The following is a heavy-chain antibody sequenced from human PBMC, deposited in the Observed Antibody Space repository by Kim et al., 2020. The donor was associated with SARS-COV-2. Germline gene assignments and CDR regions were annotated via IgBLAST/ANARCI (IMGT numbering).Heavy chain of an antibody. V-gene: IGHV4-59*13. CDR1: GGSISSYY. Sequence: SETLSLTCTVSGGSISSYYWSWIRQPPGKGLEWIGYIYYSGSTNYNPSLKSRVTISVDTSKNQFSLKLSSVTAADTAVYYCARGAHVTSPQAAAGRQNHYYYYYGMDVWGQGTTVTVSS. J-gene: IGHJ6*02. D-gene: IGHD6-13*01. CDR2: IYYSGST. CDR3: ARGAHVTSPQAAAGRQNHYYYYYGMDV.